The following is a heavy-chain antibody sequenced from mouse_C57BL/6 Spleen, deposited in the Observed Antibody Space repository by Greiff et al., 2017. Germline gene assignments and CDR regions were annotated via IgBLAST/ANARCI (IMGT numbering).Heavy chain of an antibody. Sequence: DVKLVESGGGLVKPGGSLKLSCAASGFTFSDYGMHWVRQAPEKGLEWVAYISSGSSTIYYADTVKGRFTISRDNAKNTLFLQMTSLRSEDTAMYYCARPAQATGGFAYWGQGTLVTVSA. V-gene: IGHV5-17*01. CDR1: GFTFSDYG. CDR2: ISSGSSTI. D-gene: IGHD3-2*02. J-gene: IGHJ3*01. CDR3: ARPAQATGGFAY.